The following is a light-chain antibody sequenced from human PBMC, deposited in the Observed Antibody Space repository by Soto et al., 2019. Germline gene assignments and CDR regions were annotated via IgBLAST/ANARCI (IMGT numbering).Light chain of an antibody. Sequence: EIVLTQSPGTLSLPPGERATLPCRASQSVSSSYLAWYQQKPGQAPRLLIYGASSRATGIPDRFSGSGSGTDFTLTISRLEPEDFAVYYCQQYDSSPLTFGGGTKVEIK. J-gene: IGKJ4*01. CDR1: QSVSSSY. CDR2: GAS. CDR3: QQYDSSPLT. V-gene: IGKV3-20*01.